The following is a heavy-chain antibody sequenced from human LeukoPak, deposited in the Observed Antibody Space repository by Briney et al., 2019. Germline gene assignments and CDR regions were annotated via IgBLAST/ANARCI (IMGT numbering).Heavy chain of an antibody. CDR1: GFTFSSYG. Sequence: PGGSLRLSCAASGFTFSSYGMHWVRQAPGKGLEWVAVISYDGSNKYYADSVKGRFTISRDNSKNTLYLQMNSLRAEDTAVYYCAKVDYYGSGSVDYWGQGTLVTVSS. CDR2: ISYDGSNK. V-gene: IGHV3-30*18. D-gene: IGHD3-10*01. CDR3: AKVDYYGSGSVDY. J-gene: IGHJ4*02.